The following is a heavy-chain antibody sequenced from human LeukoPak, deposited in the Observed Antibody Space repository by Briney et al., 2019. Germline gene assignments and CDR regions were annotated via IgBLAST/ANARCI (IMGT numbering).Heavy chain of an antibody. D-gene: IGHD2-15*01. CDR1: GFTFSSYW. Sequence: GGSLRLSCAASGFTFSSYWMGWVRQAPGKGLEWVANIIQDGSEKYYEDSVKGRFTISRDNAKNSLYLQMNSLRVEDTAVYYCARLGYPSGMDVWGQGTTVTVSS. CDR3: ARLGYPSGMDV. V-gene: IGHV3-7*05. J-gene: IGHJ6*02. CDR2: IIQDGSEK.